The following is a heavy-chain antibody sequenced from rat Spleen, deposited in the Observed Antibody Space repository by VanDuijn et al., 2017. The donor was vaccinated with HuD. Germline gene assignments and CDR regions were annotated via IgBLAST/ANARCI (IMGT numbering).Heavy chain of an antibody. CDR2: ISNDGIIT. Sequence: EVQLVESDGGLVQPGRSLKLSCAASGFTFSDYYMAWVRQAPTKGLEWVATISNDGIITYYRDSVKGRFVISKDNAKDTGYLQMNNLRSEDKAMYYCTRQPDYPKWYFDFWGQGVMVTVSS. J-gene: IGHJ2*01. V-gene: IGHV5-29*01. D-gene: IGHD1-4*01. CDR3: TRQPDYPKWYFDF. CDR1: GFTFSDYY.